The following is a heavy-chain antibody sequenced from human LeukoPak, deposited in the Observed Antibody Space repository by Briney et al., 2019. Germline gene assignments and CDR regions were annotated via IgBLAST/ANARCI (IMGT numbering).Heavy chain of an antibody. J-gene: IGHJ4*02. D-gene: IGHD3-10*01. CDR3: ARDDRGEFTY. CDR1: GFTFSSYS. Sequence: GGSLTLSCAPSGFTFSSYSINWVRQAPGRGLEWVSDISSSSSAISYADSVKGRFTISRDNAKNSLYLQMNSLRDEDTAMYYCARDDRGEFTYWGQGTLVTVSS. V-gene: IGHV3-48*02. CDR2: ISSSSSAI.